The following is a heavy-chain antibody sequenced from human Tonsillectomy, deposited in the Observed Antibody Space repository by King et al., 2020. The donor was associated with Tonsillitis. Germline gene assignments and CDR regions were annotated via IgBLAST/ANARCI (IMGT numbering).Heavy chain of an antibody. CDR2: ISYDGRNT. CDR3: ARVPEGCSTKCSAVY. J-gene: IGHJ4*02. CDR1: GFTFSSYA. D-gene: IGHD2-2*01. V-gene: IGHV3-30*04. Sequence: VQLVESGGGVVQPGRSLRLSCAASGFTFSSYAMHWVRQAPGKGLEWVAVISYDGRNTYYADSVKGRFTISRDNSKNTLYLQMNSLRAEDTAVYYCARVPEGCSTKCSAVYWGQRTLVTVSS.